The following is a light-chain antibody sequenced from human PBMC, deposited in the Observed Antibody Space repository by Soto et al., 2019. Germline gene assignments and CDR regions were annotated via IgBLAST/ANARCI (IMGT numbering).Light chain of an antibody. J-gene: IGKJ3*01. V-gene: IGKV1-9*01. CDR3: QQLNSYPLT. CDR1: QGIISY. CDR2: AAS. Sequence: DIQLTQSPSFLSASVGDRVTITCRASQGIISYLAWYQQKPGKATKLLIYAASTLQSRVPSRFSGSGSGTEFTLTISSLQPEDFATYYLQQLNSYPLTFGPGTKVDIK.